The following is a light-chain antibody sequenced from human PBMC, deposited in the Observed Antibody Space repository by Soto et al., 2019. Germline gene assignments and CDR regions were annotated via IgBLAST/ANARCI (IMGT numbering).Light chain of an antibody. CDR3: QAWDSGTVV. Sequence: SYELTQPPSVSVSPGQTANITCSGNTLGSKFVFWYQQKAGHSPMVVIYEDTKRPSGIPERFSGSNSGNTATLTISGTQAMDEADFYCQAWDSGTVVFGGGTKLTVL. CDR2: EDT. CDR1: TLGSKF. V-gene: IGLV3-1*01. J-gene: IGLJ2*01.